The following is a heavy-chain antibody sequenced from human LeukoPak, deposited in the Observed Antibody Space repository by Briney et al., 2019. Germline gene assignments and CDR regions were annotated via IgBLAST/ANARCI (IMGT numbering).Heavy chain of an antibody. J-gene: IGHJ2*01. Sequence: GGSLRLSCAASGFTFSSYGMHWVRQAPGQGLEWMGRINPNSGATNYAQKFQGRVTMTRDTSISTAYMELTTLRSDDTAVYYCAKSIEYCGADCYGYFDLWGRGTLVTVSS. CDR3: AKSIEYCGADCYGYFDL. CDR2: INPNSGAT. D-gene: IGHD2-21*02. CDR1: GFTFSSYG. V-gene: IGHV1-2*06.